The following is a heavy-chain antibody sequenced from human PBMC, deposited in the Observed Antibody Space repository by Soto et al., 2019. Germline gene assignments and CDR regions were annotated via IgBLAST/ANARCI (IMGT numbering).Heavy chain of an antibody. Sequence: PGGSLRLSCAASGFTFSNYWMSWIRQAPGKGLEWLSHISPKSTYRNYADSVKGRFTISRDNTKSSLFLQMNSLGVEDTAVYYCARGGGGGLFEHWGQGVLVTVSS. J-gene: IGHJ4*02. CDR1: GFTFSNYW. V-gene: IGHV3-11*06. CDR3: ARGGGGGLFEH. CDR2: ISPKSTYR. D-gene: IGHD2-21*01.